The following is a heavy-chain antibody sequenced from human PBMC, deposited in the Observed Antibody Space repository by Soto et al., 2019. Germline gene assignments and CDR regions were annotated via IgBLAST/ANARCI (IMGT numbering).Heavy chain of an antibody. CDR1: GFTFSRYS. D-gene: IGHD2-21*01. CDR2: ISSSSSTI. J-gene: IGHJ4*01. CDR3: ARGWGYGEVNDY. Sequence: VQLVESGGGLVQPGGSLRLSCAASGFTFSRYSMNWVRQASGKGLEWISYISSSSSTIKYADSVKDRFTISRDNAKNSLYLQVSSLRAEDTAVYYCARGWGYGEVNDYWGHGTLVTVCS. V-gene: IGHV3-48*01.